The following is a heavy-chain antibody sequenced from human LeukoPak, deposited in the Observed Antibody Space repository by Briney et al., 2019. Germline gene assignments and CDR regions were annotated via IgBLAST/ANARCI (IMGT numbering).Heavy chain of an antibody. J-gene: IGHJ4*02. Sequence: GASVKVSCKASGYTFTSYGISWVRQAPGQGLEWMGWISAYNGNTNYAQKLQGRVTMTTDTSTSTAYMELRSLRSDDTAVYYCARDYYYGSGSYLYYFDYWGQGTLVTFSS. CDR2: ISAYNGNT. V-gene: IGHV1-18*01. D-gene: IGHD3-10*01. CDR3: ARDYYYGSGSYLYYFDY. CDR1: GYTFTSYG.